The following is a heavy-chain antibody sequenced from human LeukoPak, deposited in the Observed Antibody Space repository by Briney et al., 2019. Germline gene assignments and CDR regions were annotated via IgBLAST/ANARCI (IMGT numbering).Heavy chain of an antibody. V-gene: IGHV3-23*01. J-gene: IGHJ4*02. CDR3: ARGGGYSYGSFDY. CDR2: ISGSGSTT. CDR1: GFTFSSYA. D-gene: IGHD5-18*01. Sequence: GGSLRLSCAASGFTFSSYAMNWVRQAPGKGLEWVSAISGSGSTTYYADSVKGRFTISRDNAKNTLYLQMNSLRAEDTAVYYCARGGGYSYGSFDYWGQGTLVTVSS.